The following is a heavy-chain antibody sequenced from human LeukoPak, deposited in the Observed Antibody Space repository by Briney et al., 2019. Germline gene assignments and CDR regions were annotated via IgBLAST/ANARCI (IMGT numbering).Heavy chain of an antibody. CDR1: GFTFSSHS. CDR2: ISSSSSYI. D-gene: IGHD3-9*01. CDR3: ARFYDILTGYYNTPNYYYYYMDV. J-gene: IGHJ6*03. Sequence: GGSLRLSCAASGFTFSSHSMNWVRQAPGKGLEWVSSISSSSSYIYYADSVKGRFTISRDNAKNSLYLQMNSLRAEDTAVYYCARFYDILTGYYNTPNYYYYYMDVWGKGTTVTVSS. V-gene: IGHV3-21*01.